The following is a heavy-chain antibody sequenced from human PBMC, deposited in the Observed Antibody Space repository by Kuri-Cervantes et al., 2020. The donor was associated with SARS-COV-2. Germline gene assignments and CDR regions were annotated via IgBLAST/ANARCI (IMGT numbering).Heavy chain of an antibody. CDR2: INSDGSST. D-gene: IGHD4-23*01. CDR1: GFTFSSYW. CDR3: ARDPVTPGYYYYYGMDV. Sequence: GESLKISCAASGFTFSSYWMHWVRQAPGKGLVWVSRINSDGSSTSYADSVKGRFTISRDNAKNTLYLQMNRLRAEDTAVYYCARDPVTPGYYYYYGMDVWGQGTTVTVSS. V-gene: IGHV3-74*01. J-gene: IGHJ6*02.